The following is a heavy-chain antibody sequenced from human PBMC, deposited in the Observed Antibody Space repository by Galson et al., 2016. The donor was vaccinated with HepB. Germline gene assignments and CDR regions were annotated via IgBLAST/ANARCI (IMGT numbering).Heavy chain of an antibody. J-gene: IGHJ6*01. V-gene: IGHV4-59*11. Sequence: SETLSLTCTVSGGSISSHYWSWIRQPPGKGLAWIGYICFTGSTNYNPSLKSRVTISGHTSESQFSLKLNSVTAADTAVYYCARGYGLIPGTDPSLGPQPRDPYYYSYHGMDVWGQGTTVTVSS. D-gene: IGHD5-18*01. CDR3: ARGYGLIPGTDPSLGPQPRDPYYYSYHGMDV. CDR2: ICFTGST. CDR1: GGSISSHY.